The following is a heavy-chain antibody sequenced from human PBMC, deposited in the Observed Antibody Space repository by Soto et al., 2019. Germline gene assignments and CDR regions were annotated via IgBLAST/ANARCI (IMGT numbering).Heavy chain of an antibody. CDR1: GGTFSSSA. D-gene: IGHD6-25*01. CDR2: IIPAFGTA. V-gene: IGHV1-69*06. CDR3: ASGRPERGKDV. J-gene: IGHJ6*02. Sequence: QVQLVQSGAGVKKPGSSVKVSCKASGGTFSSSAISWVRQAPGQGLEWMGAIIPAFGTAHYAQKFQGRVTITADKPTSTAYMELSRLRSEDTAVYYCASGRPERGKDVWGQGTTVTVSS.